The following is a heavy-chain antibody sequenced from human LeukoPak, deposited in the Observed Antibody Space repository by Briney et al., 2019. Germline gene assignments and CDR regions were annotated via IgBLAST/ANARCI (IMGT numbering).Heavy chain of an antibody. CDR1: GFIFDDYA. D-gene: IGHD3-10*02. CDR2: ISWNSGSI. CDR3: AKGVRGGYDYYGVDV. V-gene: IGHV3-9*01. J-gene: IGHJ6*02. Sequence: GRSLRLSCAASGFIFDDYAMYWVRQVPGKGLEWVSGISWNSGSIGYADSVKGRVTISSDNAKNSLYLQMNSLGAEDTALYYCAKGVRGGYDYYGVDVWGQGTTVTVSS.